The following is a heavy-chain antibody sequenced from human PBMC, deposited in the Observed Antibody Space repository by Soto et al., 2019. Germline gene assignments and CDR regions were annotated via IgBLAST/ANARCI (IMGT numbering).Heavy chain of an antibody. CDR2: ISYDGSNK. Sequence: QVQLVESGGGVVQPGRSLRLSCAASGFTFSSYGMHWVRQAPGKGLEWVAVISYDGSNKYYADSVKGRFTISRDNSKNTLYLQMNSLRAEDTAVYYCAKGSTYSGSYWLSDYWGQGTLVTFSS. D-gene: IGHD1-26*01. CDR3: AKGSTYSGSYWLSDY. CDR1: GFTFSSYG. V-gene: IGHV3-30*18. J-gene: IGHJ4*02.